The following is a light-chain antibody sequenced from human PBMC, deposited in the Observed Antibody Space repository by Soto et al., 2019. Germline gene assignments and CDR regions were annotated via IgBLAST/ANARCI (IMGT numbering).Light chain of an antibody. CDR2: AAS. CDR3: QQSYSTPRN. CDR1: QSISSY. V-gene: IGKV1-39*01. J-gene: IGKJ3*01. Sequence: DIQMTQSPSSLSASVGDRVTITCRASQSISSYLNWYQQKPGKAPKLLIYAASSLQSGVPSRFSGSGSGTDFTLTISSLQPEDFATYYCQQSYSTPRNFGPGTKVDI.